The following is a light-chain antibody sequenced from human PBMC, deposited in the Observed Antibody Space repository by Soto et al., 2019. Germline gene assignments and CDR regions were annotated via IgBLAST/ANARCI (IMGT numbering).Light chain of an antibody. J-gene: IGKJ4*01. CDR3: QQYNTWPLT. CDR2: GAS. Sequence: EIVMTQSPATLSVSPGERATLSCRASQGVTTNLAWYQQKPGQAPRLRIYGASTRATGIPARFSGSGSGTEFTLTISSPQSEDFAVYYCQQYNTWPLTFGGGTKVEIK. V-gene: IGKV3-15*01. CDR1: QGVTTN.